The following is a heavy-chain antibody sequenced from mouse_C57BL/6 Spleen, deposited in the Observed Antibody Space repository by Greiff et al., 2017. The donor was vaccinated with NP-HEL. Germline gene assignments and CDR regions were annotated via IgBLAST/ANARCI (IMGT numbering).Heavy chain of an antibody. CDR3: ARGLSTVVPYYAMDC. D-gene: IGHD1-1*01. J-gene: IGHJ4*01. CDR1: GYTFTSYW. Sequence: VQLQQPGAELVRPGSSVKLSCKASGYTFTSYWMHWVKQRPIQGLEWIGNIDPSDSETHYNQKFKDKATLTVDKSSSTAYMQLSSLTSEDSAVYYCARGLSTVVPYYAMDCWGQGTSVTVSS. CDR2: IDPSDSET. V-gene: IGHV1-52*01.